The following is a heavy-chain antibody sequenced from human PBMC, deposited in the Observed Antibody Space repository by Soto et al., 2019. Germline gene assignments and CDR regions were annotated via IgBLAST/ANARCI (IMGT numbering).Heavy chain of an antibody. CDR3: ASHGTSAHRSDSSIAAAGTGGMDV. CDR2: IYPGDSDT. J-gene: IGHJ6*02. D-gene: IGHD6-13*01. V-gene: IGHV5-51*01. CDR1: GYSFTSYW. Sequence: PGESLKISCKGSGYSFTSYWIGWVRQMPGKGLEWMGIIYPGDSDTRYSPSFQGQVTISADKSISTAYLQWSSLKASDTAMYYCASHGTSAHRSDSSIAAAGTGGMDVSGQASTVTVSS.